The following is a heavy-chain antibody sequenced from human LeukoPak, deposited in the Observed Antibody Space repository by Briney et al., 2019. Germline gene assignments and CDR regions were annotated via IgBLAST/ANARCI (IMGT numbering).Heavy chain of an antibody. V-gene: IGHV3-30*18. J-gene: IGHJ2*01. Sequence: GRSLRLSCAASGFTFSSYGMHWVRQAPGKGLEWVAVISYDGSNKYYADSVKGRFTISRDNSKNSLYLQMNSLRTEDTALYYCAKEASHYYDSSGWYFDLWGRGTLVTVSS. D-gene: IGHD3-22*01. CDR1: GFTFSSYG. CDR3: AKEASHYYDSSGWYFDL. CDR2: ISYDGSNK.